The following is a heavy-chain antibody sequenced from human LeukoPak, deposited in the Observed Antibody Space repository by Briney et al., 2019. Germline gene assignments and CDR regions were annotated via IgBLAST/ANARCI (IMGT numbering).Heavy chain of an antibody. CDR2: IHTGGST. CDR3: ARIFDRDV. CDR1: GGSIFTYY. J-gene: IGHJ3*01. D-gene: IGHD3-22*01. V-gene: IGHV4-4*07. Sequence: SETLSLTCSISGGSIFTYYWSWVRQPAGKGLEWIGRIHTGGSTNYSPSLKSRVTMSLDTSKNQFFLKLASVTAADTAVYYCARIFDRDVWGQGTLVTVSS.